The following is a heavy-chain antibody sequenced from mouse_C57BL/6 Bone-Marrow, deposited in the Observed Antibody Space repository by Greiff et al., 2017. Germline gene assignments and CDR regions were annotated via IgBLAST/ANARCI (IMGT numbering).Heavy chain of an antibody. J-gene: IGHJ3*01. D-gene: IGHD1-1*01. CDR1: GFTFSSYA. CDR2: ISDGGSYT. Sequence: EVQVVESGGGLVKPGGSLKLSCAASGFTFSSYAMSWVRQTPEKRLEWVATISDGGSYTYSPDNVKGRFTISRDNAKNNLYLQMSHLKSEDTAMYYCARSSYYYGSLFAYWGQGTLVTVSA. CDR3: ARSSYYYGSLFAY. V-gene: IGHV5-4*01.